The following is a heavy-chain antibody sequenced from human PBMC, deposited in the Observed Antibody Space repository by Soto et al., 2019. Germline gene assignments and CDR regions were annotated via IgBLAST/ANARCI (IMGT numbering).Heavy chain of an antibody. D-gene: IGHD3-22*01. CDR3: ARALYYYDSSGYSIWGMDV. J-gene: IGHJ6*02. Sequence: SVKVSCKASGGTFSSYAISWVRQAPGQGLEWMGGIIPIFGTANYAQKFQGRVTITADESTSTAYMELSSLRSEDTAVYYCARALYYYDSSGYSIWGMDVWGQGTTVTVSS. CDR1: GGTFSSYA. CDR2: IIPIFGTA. V-gene: IGHV1-69*13.